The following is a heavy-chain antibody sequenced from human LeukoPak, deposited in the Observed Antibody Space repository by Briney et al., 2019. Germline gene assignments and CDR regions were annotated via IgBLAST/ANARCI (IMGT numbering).Heavy chain of an antibody. J-gene: IGHJ5*02. V-gene: IGHV1-69*06. CDR1: VATFSSYA. D-gene: IGHD6-6*01. CDR3: AREYSISLLFPPSWFDP. Sequence: GSSVKVSCKASVATFSSYAISWVRRAPGPALEWMERIIPIFGTANYAQKFQGRGTITADKSTSTAYMELSSLRSEDTAVYYCAREYSISLLFPPSWFDPWGQGTLVTVSS. CDR2: IIPIFGTA.